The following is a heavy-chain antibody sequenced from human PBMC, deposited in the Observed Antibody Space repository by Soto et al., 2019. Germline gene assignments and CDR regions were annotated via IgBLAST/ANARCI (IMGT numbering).Heavy chain of an antibody. Sequence: GWSLRLSCKASGFSFSDYAMTWVRQAPGKGLEWVSFISGSGDNTFYAASVKGRFAISRDNSKNVLYLQMNSLSADDAAVYFCAKGRAITGYGGDLLFEHWGLGTLVTVSS. CDR2: ISGSGDNT. V-gene: IGHV3-23*01. D-gene: IGHD2-21*02. J-gene: IGHJ4*01. CDR1: GFSFSDYA. CDR3: AKGRAITGYGGDLLFEH.